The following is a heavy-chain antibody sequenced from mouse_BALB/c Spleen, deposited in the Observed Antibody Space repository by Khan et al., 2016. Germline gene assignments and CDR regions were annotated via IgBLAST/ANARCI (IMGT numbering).Heavy chain of an antibody. CDR2: ISSGGSYT. CDR1: GFAFSSYD. D-gene: IGHD2-1*01. J-gene: IGHJ1*01. Sequence: EVELVESGGGLVKPGGSLKLSCAASGFAFSSYDMSWVRQTPEKRLEWVATISSGGSYTYYPDSVKGRFTISRDNARNTLYLQLSSLRSEDTAFFYCARHERLYYGNYNWYFDVWGAGTTVTVSS. CDR3: ARHERLYYGNYNWYFDV. V-gene: IGHV5-9*02.